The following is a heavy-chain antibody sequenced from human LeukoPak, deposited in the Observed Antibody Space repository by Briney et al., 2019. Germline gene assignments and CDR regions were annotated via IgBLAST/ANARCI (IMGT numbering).Heavy chain of an antibody. J-gene: IGHJ5*02. D-gene: IGHD2-15*01. CDR1: GGSISSYY. V-gene: IGHV4-59*08. CDR2: IYYSGST. Sequence: SETLSLTCTVSGGSISSYYWSWIRQPPGKGLEWIGYIYYSGSTNYNPSLKSRVTISVDTSKNQISLKLSSVTAADTAVYYCARGTVVVVAATEAQLGWFDPWGQGTLVTVSS. CDR3: ARGTVVVVAATEAQLGWFDP.